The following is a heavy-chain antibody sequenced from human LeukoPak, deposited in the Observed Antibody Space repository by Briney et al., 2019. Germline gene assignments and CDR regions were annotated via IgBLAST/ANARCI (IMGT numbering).Heavy chain of an antibody. CDR2: IYYSGST. CDR3: ARHAYYYGSGSYYFDY. J-gene: IGHJ4*02. Sequence: SETLSLTCTVSGGSISSYYWSWVRQPPGKGLEWIGYIYYSGSTNYNPSPKSRVTISVDTSKNQFSLKLSSVTAADTAVYYCARHAYYYGSGSYYFDYWGQGTLVTVSS. CDR1: GGSISSYY. D-gene: IGHD3-10*01. V-gene: IGHV4-59*08.